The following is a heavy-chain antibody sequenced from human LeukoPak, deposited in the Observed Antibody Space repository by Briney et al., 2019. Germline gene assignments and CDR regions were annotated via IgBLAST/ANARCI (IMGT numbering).Heavy chain of an antibody. CDR1: TFTFSGYW. J-gene: IGHJ3*02. CDR3: ARGRGGVNGAFDI. V-gene: IGHV3-7*01. CDR2: IRKDGNEK. Sequence: PGGSLRLSCAASTFTFSGYWMSWVRQAPGKGLEWVANIRKDGNEKHYVDSVKGRFTISRDNAKNSLYLQMNSLRVEDTAVYYCARGRGGVNGAFDIWGQGTMVTVSS. D-gene: IGHD2-8*02.